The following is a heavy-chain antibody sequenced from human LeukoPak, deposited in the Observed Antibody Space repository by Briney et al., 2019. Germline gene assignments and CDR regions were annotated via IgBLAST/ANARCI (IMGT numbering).Heavy chain of an antibody. CDR3: ASAVAADEK. CDR2: ISSSSSTI. V-gene: IGHV3-48*04. J-gene: IGHJ4*02. D-gene: IGHD2-15*01. CDR1: GFTFTSYS. Sequence: PGGSLRLSCAASGFTFTSYSMNWVRQAPGKGLEWVSCISSSSSTIYYADSVKGRFTISRDNAKNSLYLQMNSLRAEDTAVYYCASAVAADEKWGQGTLVTVSS.